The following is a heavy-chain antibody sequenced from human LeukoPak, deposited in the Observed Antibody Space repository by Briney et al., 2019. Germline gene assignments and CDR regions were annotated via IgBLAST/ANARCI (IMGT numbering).Heavy chain of an antibody. CDR1: GGSFSNYY. Sequence: SETLSLTCAVYGGSFSNYYWGWIRQPPGKGLEWIGEINYSGNTNYNPSLKSRVTISVDTSKNQFSLNLNSVTAADTAVYYCARRRGLSRGLYYFDYWGRGTLVTVSA. J-gene: IGHJ4*02. CDR3: ARRRGLSRGLYYFDY. CDR2: INYSGNT. D-gene: IGHD3-10*01. V-gene: IGHV4-34*01.